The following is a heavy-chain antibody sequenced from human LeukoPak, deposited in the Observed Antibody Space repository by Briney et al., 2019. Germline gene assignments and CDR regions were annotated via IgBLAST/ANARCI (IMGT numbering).Heavy chain of an antibody. D-gene: IGHD4-17*01. J-gene: IGHJ4*02. Sequence: SETLSLTCTVSGGSISSGSYYWSWIRQPAGKGLEWIGRIYTSGSTNYNPSLKSRVTISVDTSKNQFSLKLSSVTAADTAVYYCASPNYDYGDYEEDYWGQGTLVTVSS. CDR2: IYTSGST. CDR1: GGSISSGSYY. V-gene: IGHV4-61*02. CDR3: ASPNYDYGDYEEDY.